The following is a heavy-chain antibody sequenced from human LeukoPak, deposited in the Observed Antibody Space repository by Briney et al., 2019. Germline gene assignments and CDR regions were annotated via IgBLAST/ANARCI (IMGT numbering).Heavy chain of an antibody. CDR3: ARNARYYDFWSGSHCYYYYMDV. CDR2: INHSGST. V-gene: IGHV4-34*01. CDR1: GGSFSGYY. J-gene: IGHJ6*03. D-gene: IGHD3-3*01. Sequence: SETLSLTCAVYGGSFSGYYWSWIRQPPGKGLEWMGEINHSGSTNYNPSLKSRVTISVDTSKNQFSLKLSSVTAADTAVYYCARNARYYDFWSGSHCYYYYMDVWGKGTTVTVSS.